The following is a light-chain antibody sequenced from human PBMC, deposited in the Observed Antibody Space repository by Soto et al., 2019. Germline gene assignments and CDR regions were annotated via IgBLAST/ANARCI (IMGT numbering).Light chain of an antibody. J-gene: IGKJ1*01. Sequence: DIQMTQSPPTLSASVGDRVTITCRASQGISTWLVWYQQKPGKAPKLLIYRASSLESGVPSRFSGSGSGTEFTLTINSLQPDDFATYYCQQYTENWTFGQGTKVEIK. V-gene: IGKV1-5*03. CDR2: RAS. CDR1: QGISTW. CDR3: QQYTENWT.